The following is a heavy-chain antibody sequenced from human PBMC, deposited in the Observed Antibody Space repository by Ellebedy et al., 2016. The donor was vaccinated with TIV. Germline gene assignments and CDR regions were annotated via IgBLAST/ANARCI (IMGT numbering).Heavy chain of an antibody. CDR1: GGSISSSSHY. J-gene: IGHJ5*02. V-gene: IGHV4-39*07. CDR3: ARDPALPRGRFDT. Sequence: MPSETLSLTCTVSGGSISSSSHYWAWIRPPPGTGLEWIGSVFYSGSSYYNPSLKSRVTVSVDTSKNQFSLNLSSVTAADTAVYYCARDPALPRGRFDTWGQGTLVTVSS. CDR2: VFYSGSS.